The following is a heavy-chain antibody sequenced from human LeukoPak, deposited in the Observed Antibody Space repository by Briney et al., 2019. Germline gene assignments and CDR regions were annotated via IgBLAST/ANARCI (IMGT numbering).Heavy chain of an antibody. V-gene: IGHV4-61*08. D-gene: IGHD4-11*01. CDR1: GGSISSGGYY. J-gene: IGHJ3*02. Sequence: SETLSLTCTVSGGSISSGGYYWSWIRQHPGKGLEWIGYIYYSGSTNYNPSLKSRVTISVDTSKNQFSLKLSSVTAADTAVYYCARDDYSSGRAFDIWGQGTMVTVSS. CDR2: IYYSGST. CDR3: ARDDYSSGRAFDI.